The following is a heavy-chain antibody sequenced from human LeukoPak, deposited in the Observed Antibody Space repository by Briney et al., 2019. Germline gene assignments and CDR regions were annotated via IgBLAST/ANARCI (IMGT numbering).Heavy chain of an antibody. CDR3: ARDTTEYYYDSSGYSSYFDY. CDR1: GFPFSSYA. CDR2: ISYDGSNK. V-gene: IGHV3-30-3*01. J-gene: IGHJ4*02. Sequence: PGGSLRLSCAASGFPFSSYAMHWVRQAPGKRLEWVAVISYDGSNKYYADSVKGRFTISRDNSKNTLYLQMNSRRAEDTAVYYCARDTTEYYYDSSGYSSYFDYWGQGTLVTVSS. D-gene: IGHD3-22*01.